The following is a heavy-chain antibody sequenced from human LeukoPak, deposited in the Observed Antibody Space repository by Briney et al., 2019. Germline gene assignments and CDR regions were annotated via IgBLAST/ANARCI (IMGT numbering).Heavy chain of an antibody. CDR1: GFTVNRNY. CDR3: ARKSDSLLVREGDC. D-gene: IGHD3-10*01. CDR2: IYSGSNT. V-gene: IGHV3-66*01. J-gene: IGHJ4*02. Sequence: GVSLRLSCSASGFTVNRNYMIWLRQAPGKGRECVSVIYSGSNTWYPHSVKGRFTISRDTNTLYLQMNSLRAEDTAVYYCARKSDSLLVREGDCWGQGTLVTVSS.